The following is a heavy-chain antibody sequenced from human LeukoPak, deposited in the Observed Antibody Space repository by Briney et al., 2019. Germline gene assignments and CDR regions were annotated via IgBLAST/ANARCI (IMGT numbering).Heavy chain of an antibody. J-gene: IGHJ4*02. V-gene: IGHV4-39*07. CDR1: GGSISSSSYY. D-gene: IGHD3-10*01. CDR2: IYYSGST. Sequence: SETLSLTCTVSGGSISSSSYYWGWIRQPPGKGLEWIGSIYYSGSTYYNPSLKSRVTISVDTSKNQFSLKLSPVTAADTAVYYCASGGAYYFDYWGQGTLVTVSS. CDR3: ASGGAYYFDY.